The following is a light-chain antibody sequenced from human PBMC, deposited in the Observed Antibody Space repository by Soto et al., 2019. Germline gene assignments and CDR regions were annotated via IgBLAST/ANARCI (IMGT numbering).Light chain of an antibody. J-gene: IGKJ4*01. CDR3: QQYGDSPLT. CDR1: QSVSSSY. CDR2: GAS. Sequence: EIVLTQSPGTLSLSPGERATLSCRASQSVSSSYLAWYQQKPGQAPRLLIYGASSRATGIPDRFGGSGSGTDFTLTISRLEPEDFAVYHCQQYGDSPLTFGGGTKVDIK. V-gene: IGKV3-20*01.